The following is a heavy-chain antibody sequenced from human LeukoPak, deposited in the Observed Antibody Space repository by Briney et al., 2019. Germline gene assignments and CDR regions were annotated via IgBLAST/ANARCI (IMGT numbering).Heavy chain of an antibody. J-gene: IGHJ4*02. Sequence: PGGSLRLSCAASGFTFSSYSMNWVRQAPGKGLEWVSSISSSSSYIYYADSVKGRFTISRDNAKNSLYLQMNSLRAEDTAVYYCARERGSLLRGYSGYDHRWGQGTLVTVSS. CDR2: ISSSSSYI. V-gene: IGHV3-21*01. CDR1: GFTFSSYS. D-gene: IGHD5-12*01. CDR3: ARERGSLLRGYSGYDHR.